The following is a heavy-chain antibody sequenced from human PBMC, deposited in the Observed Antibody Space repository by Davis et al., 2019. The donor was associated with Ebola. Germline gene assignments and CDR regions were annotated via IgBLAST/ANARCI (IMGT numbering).Heavy chain of an antibody. CDR1: GFTFSDYY. CDR2: ISSSSSYT. Sequence: PGGSLRLSCAASGFTFSDYYMSWIRQAPGKGLEWVSYISSSSSYTNYADSVKGRFTISRDNAKNSLYLQMNSLRAEDTAVYYCARELPATNYYYGMDVWGQGTTVTVSS. CDR3: ARELPATNYYYGMDV. V-gene: IGHV3-11*06. J-gene: IGHJ6*02. D-gene: IGHD5-24*01.